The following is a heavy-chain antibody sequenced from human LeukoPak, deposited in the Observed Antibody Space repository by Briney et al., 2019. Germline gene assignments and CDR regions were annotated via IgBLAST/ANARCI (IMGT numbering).Heavy chain of an antibody. D-gene: IGHD2-15*01. J-gene: IGHJ5*02. CDR3: ARVVGCSGGSCYSFWLDP. CDR1: GGTFSSYA. Sequence: ASVKVSCKASGGTFSSYAISWVRQAPGQGLEWMGRIIPILGIANYAQKFQGRVTITADKSTSTAYMELSSLRSEDTAVYYCARVVGCSGGSCYSFWLDPWGQGTLVTVSS. CDR2: IIPILGIA. V-gene: IGHV1-69*04.